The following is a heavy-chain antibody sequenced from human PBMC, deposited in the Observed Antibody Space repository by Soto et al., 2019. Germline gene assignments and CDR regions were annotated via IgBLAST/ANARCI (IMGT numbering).Heavy chain of an antibody. CDR2: IGGSGTTI. Sequence: GGSLRLSCVASGFPFSAYAMNWVRQTPGKGLEWVCGIGGSGTTIYCADSVKGRFTISRDNFGNTMYLQMNSLRAEDTAVYYCAKSSGRMVRGIIDFDYWGQGTLVTVSS. V-gene: IGHV3-23*01. D-gene: IGHD3-10*01. CDR3: AKSSGRMVRGIIDFDY. J-gene: IGHJ4*02. CDR1: GFPFSAYA.